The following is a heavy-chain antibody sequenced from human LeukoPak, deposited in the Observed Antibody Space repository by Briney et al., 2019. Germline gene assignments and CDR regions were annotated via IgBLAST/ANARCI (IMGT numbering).Heavy chain of an antibody. V-gene: IGHV3-64D*06. CDR2: INSNGDIT. Sequence: GGSLRLSCSASGFIFSSYAMHWVRQAPGKRLEYVSAINSNGDITDYADSVKGRFTISRDNSKNTLHLQMSSLTVEDTAVYYCVKSPHASSSYFHYWGQGTLVTVSS. CDR1: GFIFSSYA. J-gene: IGHJ4*02. CDR3: VKSPHASSSYFHY. D-gene: IGHD6-13*01.